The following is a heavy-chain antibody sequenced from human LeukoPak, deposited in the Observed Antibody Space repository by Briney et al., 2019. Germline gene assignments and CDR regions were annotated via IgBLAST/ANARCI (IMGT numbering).Heavy chain of an antibody. D-gene: IGHD1-26*01. J-gene: IGHJ5*02. CDR2: IHHSGST. CDR1: GGSISSYY. CDR3: ARLGSGTNNWFDP. Sequence: SETLSLTCTVSGGSISSYYWSWIRQPPGKGLEWIGYIHHSGSTNYNPSLKSRVTISVDTSKNQFSLKLSSVTAADTAVYYCARLGSGTNNWFDPWGQGTLVTVSS. V-gene: IGHV4-59*01.